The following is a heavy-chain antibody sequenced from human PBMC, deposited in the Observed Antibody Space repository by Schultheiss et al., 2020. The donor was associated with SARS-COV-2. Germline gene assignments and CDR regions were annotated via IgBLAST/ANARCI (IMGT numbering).Heavy chain of an antibody. J-gene: IGHJ6*02. CDR1: GFTFSSYG. V-gene: IGHV3-33*01. D-gene: IGHD3-22*01. CDR3: ARDPYYYDSSGYLSYYYYYGMDV. Sequence: GESLKISCAASGFTFSSYGMHWVRQAPGKGLEWVAVIWYDGSNKYYADSVKGRFTISRDNSKNTLYLQMNSLRAEDTAVYYCARDPYYYDSSGYLSYYYYYGMDVWGQGTTVTVSS. CDR2: IWYDGSNK.